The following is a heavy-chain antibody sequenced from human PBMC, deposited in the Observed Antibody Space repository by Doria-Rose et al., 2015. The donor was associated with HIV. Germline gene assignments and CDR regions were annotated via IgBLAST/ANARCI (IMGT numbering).Heavy chain of an antibody. CDR2: INWNGDTT. D-gene: IGHD4-17*01. CDR3: ATLTVRSRAFDI. Sequence: LRLSCAASGFTFDDYGMSWVRQAPGKGLEWVSGINWNGDTTGYVDSVKGRFTISRDNAKNSLYLQMNSLRAEDTALYYCATLTVRSRAFDIWGQGTMVTVSS. CDR1: GFTFDDYG. J-gene: IGHJ3*02. V-gene: IGHV3-20*04.